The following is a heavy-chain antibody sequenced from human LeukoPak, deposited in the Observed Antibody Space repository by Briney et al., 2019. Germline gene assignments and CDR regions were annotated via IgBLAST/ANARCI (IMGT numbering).Heavy chain of an antibody. CDR2: IYTSGST. Sequence: SETLSLTCTVSGGSISSYYWSWIRQPAGKGLEWIGRIYTSGSTNYNPSLKSRVHMSVDTSKNQFFLKLSSVTAADTAVYYCARSEQLRYFDRGAFDYWGQGTLVTVSS. V-gene: IGHV4-4*07. J-gene: IGHJ4*02. CDR1: GGSISSYY. CDR3: ARSEQLRYFDRGAFDY. D-gene: IGHD3-9*01.